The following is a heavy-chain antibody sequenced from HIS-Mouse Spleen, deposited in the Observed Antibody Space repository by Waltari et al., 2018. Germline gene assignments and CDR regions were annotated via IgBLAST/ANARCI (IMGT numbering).Heavy chain of an antibody. CDR2: ISWNSGSI. CDR1: GFTFVDYA. J-gene: IGHJ4*02. CDR3: AKDATEDIVATHFDY. Sequence: EVQLVESGGGLVQPGRSLRLSCAASGFTFVDYAMHWVRHAPGKGLEWVSGISWNSGSIGYADSVKGRFTISRDNAKNSLYLQMNSLRAEDTALYYCAKDATEDIVATHFDYWGQGTLVTVSS. D-gene: IGHD5-12*01. V-gene: IGHV3-9*01.